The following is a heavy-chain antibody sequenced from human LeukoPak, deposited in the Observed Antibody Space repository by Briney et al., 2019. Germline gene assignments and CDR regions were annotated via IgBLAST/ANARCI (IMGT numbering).Heavy chain of an antibody. CDR2: IWYDGSNK. CDR1: GFTFSSYG. CDR3: ARLGDILTGYSVDAFDI. J-gene: IGHJ3*02. Sequence: PGRSLRLSCAASGFTFSSYGMHWVRQAPGKGLEWVAVIWYDGSNKYYADSVKGRFTISRDNSKNTLYLQMNSLRAEDTAVYYCARLGDILTGYSVDAFDIWAKGQWSPSLQ. V-gene: IGHV3-33*01. D-gene: IGHD3-9*01.